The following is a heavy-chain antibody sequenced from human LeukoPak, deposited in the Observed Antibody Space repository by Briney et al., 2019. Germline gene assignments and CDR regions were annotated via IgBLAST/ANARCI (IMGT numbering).Heavy chain of an antibody. Sequence: GGSLRLSCAASGFTFRTYGMSWVRQAPGKGLEWVSGIRGTGSGSSENTYYADSVKGRFTISRDNSKNTLYLQMNSLRAEDTAVYYCANPNYYDSRWTDYWGQGTLVTVSS. V-gene: IGHV3-23*01. CDR1: GFTFRTYG. CDR3: ANPNYYDSRWTDY. CDR2: IRGTGSGSSENT. J-gene: IGHJ4*02. D-gene: IGHD3-22*01.